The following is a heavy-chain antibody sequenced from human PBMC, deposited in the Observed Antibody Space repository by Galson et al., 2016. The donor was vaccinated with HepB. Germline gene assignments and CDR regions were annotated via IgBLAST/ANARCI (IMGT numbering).Heavy chain of an antibody. V-gene: IGHV1-46*04. Sequence: SVKVSCKASGYTFFNYYIHWVRQAPGQGLEWMAMINPSSGSTIYARELQGKISVTRDTASVPSDTSTGTVHLCLSSLRNEETAVYYCARLAGTLTGYDNFGNLRGYFDLWGRGSLVTVSS. CDR3: ARLAGTLTGYDNFGNLRGYFDL. J-gene: IGHJ2*01. CDR1: GYTFFNYY. D-gene: IGHD3-9*01. CDR2: INPSSGST.